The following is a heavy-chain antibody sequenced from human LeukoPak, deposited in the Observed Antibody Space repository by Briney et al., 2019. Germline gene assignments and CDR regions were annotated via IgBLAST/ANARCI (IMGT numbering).Heavy chain of an antibody. J-gene: IGHJ6*02. CDR1: GGSFSGYY. V-gene: IGHV4-34*01. CDR3: ATAPGIAAAGTYHYYGMDV. D-gene: IGHD6-13*01. Sequence: SGTLSLTCAVYGGSFSGYYWSWIRQPPGKGLEWIGEINHSGSTNYNPSLKSRVTISVDTSKNQFSLKLSSVTAADTAVYYCATAPGIAAAGTYHYYGMDVWGQGTTVTVSS. CDR2: INHSGST.